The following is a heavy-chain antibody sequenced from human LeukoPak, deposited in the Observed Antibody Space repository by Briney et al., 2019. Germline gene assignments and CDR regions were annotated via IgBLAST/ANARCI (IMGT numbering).Heavy chain of an antibody. V-gene: IGHV4-59*04. CDR2: IYHSGST. D-gene: IGHD3-10*01. Sequence: PSETLSLTCTVSGGSISSYYWSWIRQPPGKGLEWIGSIYHSGSTYYNPSLKSRVTISVDTSKNQFSLKLSSVTAADTAVYYCALFYGSGGYYDYWGQGTLVTVSS. CDR3: ALFYGSGGYYDY. J-gene: IGHJ4*02. CDR1: GGSISSYY.